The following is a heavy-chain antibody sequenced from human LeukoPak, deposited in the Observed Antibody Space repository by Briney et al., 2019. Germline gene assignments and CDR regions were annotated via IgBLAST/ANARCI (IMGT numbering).Heavy chain of an antibody. D-gene: IGHD3-9*01. J-gene: IGHJ6*02. CDR3: ARGYDILTGYYDYYYYAMDV. CDR1: GYTFTTYG. CDR2: ISTYNGTT. V-gene: IGHV1-18*01. Sequence: ASVKVSCKTSGYTFTTYGINWVRQAPGQGLEWMGWISTYNGTTNYAQQLQGRVTMTTDTSTSTAYMELSSLRSDDTAVYYCARGYDILTGYYDYYYYAMDVWGQGTMVTVSS.